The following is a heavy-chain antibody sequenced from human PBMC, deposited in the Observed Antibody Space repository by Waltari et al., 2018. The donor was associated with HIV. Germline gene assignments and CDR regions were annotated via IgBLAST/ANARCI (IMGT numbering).Heavy chain of an antibody. D-gene: IGHD4-17*01. CDR3: ARALTNFGGF. Sequence: EVQLVASGGGLVKPGGSLRLSCGGSGFTFRSFSMNWVRQAPGKGLGWVASISSGSSFIDYADSVKGRFTISRDNAKNSLYLQMKSLRVEDTALYYCARALTNFGGFWGQGTLVTVSS. J-gene: IGHJ4*02. V-gene: IGHV3-21*01. CDR1: GFTFRSFS. CDR2: ISSGSSFI.